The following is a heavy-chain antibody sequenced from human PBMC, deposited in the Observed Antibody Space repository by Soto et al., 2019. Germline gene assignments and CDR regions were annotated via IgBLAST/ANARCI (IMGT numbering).Heavy chain of an antibody. CDR1: GGSFSGYY. CDR2: INHSGST. Sequence: QVQLQQWGAGLLKPSETLSLTCAVYGGSFSGYYWSWIRQPPGKGLEWIGEINHSGSTNYNPSLKSRVTISVDTSKNQFSLKLSSVTAADTAVYYCARGEQRFAAEYYFDYWGQGTLVTVSS. V-gene: IGHV4-34*01. J-gene: IGHJ4*02. D-gene: IGHD3-3*01. CDR3: ARGEQRFAAEYYFDY.